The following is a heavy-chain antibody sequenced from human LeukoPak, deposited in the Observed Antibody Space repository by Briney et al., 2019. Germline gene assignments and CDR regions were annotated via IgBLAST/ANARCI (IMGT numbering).Heavy chain of an antibody. V-gene: IGHV3-9*01. J-gene: IGHJ4*02. D-gene: IGHD3-22*01. CDR2: LSWNGGGI. Sequence: GRSLRLSCAASGFTFDDYAMHWVRQTPGKDLEWVSGLSWNGGGIGYADSVKGRFTISRDNAKNSLYLQMNSLRAEDTALYYCAKDRHYYDSSGGFDFWGQGTLVTVSS. CDR1: GFTFDDYA. CDR3: AKDRHYYDSSGGFDF.